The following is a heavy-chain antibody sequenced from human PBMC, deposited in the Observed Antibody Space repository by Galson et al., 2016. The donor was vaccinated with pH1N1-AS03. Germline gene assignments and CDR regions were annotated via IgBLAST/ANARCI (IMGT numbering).Heavy chain of an antibody. CDR3: ARIRLWNTGLDV. CDR1: GFSIPTSGVR. V-gene: IGHV2-70*04. CDR2: IDSNDEK. Sequence: PALVKPPQTLTLTCTFSGFSIPTSGVRMTWIRQPPEKALEWLGRIDSNDEKFYSTSLETRLTISRDIFKNQVVLTMTNMDPVDTGTYYCARIRLWNTGLDVWGQGTTVTVSS. D-gene: IGHD1/OR15-1a*01. J-gene: IGHJ6*02.